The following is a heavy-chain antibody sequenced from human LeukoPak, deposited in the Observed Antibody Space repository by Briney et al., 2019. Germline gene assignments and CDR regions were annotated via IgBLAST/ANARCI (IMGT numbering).Heavy chain of an antibody. D-gene: IGHD2-2*01. CDR2: INWNGGST. CDR3: ARGGEVVPAAMYYYYYYMDV. Sequence: PGGSLRLSCAASGFTFDDYGMSWVRQAPGKGLEWVSGINWNGGSTGYADSVKGRFTISRDNAKNSLYLRMNSLRAEDTALYYCARGGEVVPAAMYYYYYYMDVWGKGTTVTVSS. J-gene: IGHJ6*03. CDR1: GFTFDDYG. V-gene: IGHV3-20*04.